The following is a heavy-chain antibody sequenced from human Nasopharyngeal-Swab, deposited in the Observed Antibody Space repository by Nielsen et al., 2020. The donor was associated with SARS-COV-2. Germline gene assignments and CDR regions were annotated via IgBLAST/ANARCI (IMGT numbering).Heavy chain of an antibody. J-gene: IGHJ5*02. CDR2: ISSSSSYI. V-gene: IGHV3-21*01. CDR1: GFTFSSYS. Sequence: GESLKISCAASGFTFSSYSMNWVRQAPGKGLEWVSSISSSSSYIYYADSVKGRFTISRDNAKNSLYLQMNSLRAEDTAVYYCARDLYGYRPWGQGTLVTVSS. D-gene: IGHD5-24*01. CDR3: ARDLYGYRP.